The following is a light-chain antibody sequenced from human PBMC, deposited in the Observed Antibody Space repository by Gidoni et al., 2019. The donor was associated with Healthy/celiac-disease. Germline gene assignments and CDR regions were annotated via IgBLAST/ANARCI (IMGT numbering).Light chain of an antibody. CDR1: QSISSY. CDR3: QKSYSTLIT. V-gene: IGKV1-39*01. J-gene: IGKJ5*01. Sequence: DIQMTQIPSSLSASVGDRVTITCRASQSISSYLNWYQQKPGKAPKLLIYAASSLQSGVPSRFSGSGSGTDFTLTISSLQPEDFATYYCQKSYSTLITFGQGTRLEIK. CDR2: AAS.